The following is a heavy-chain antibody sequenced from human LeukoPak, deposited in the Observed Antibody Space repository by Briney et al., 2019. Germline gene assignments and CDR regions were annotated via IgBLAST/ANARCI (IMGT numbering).Heavy chain of an antibody. CDR1: GGSISSYY. Sequence: SETLSLTCTVSGGSISSYYWSWIRQAPGKGLEWIGYIYYSGSTNYNPSLKSRVTISVDTSKNQFSLKLSSVTAADTAVYYCARGGSGWYSFYYYYYMDVWGKGTTVTISS. CDR3: ARGGSGWYSFYYYYYMDV. CDR2: IYYSGST. V-gene: IGHV4-59*01. D-gene: IGHD6-19*01. J-gene: IGHJ6*03.